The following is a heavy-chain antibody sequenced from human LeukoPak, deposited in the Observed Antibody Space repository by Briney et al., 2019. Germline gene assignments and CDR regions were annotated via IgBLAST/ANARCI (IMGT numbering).Heavy chain of an antibody. J-gene: IGHJ6*03. V-gene: IGHV4-59*01. CDR3: ARGGGGSGWTYYYYMDV. Sequence: SETLSLTCTVSGGSISSYYWSWIRQSPGKGLECIGDILYTGSANYNPSLKSRVTISVDTSKNQFSLKLSSVTAADTAVYYCARGGGGSGWTYYYYMDVWGKGTTVTVSS. D-gene: IGHD6-19*01. CDR2: ILYTGSA. CDR1: GGSISSYY.